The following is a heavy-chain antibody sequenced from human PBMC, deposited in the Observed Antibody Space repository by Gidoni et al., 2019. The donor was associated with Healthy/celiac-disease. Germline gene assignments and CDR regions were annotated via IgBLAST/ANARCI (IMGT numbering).Heavy chain of an antibody. D-gene: IGHD5-12*01. CDR1: GSTFTSYA. CDR2: INPRGGST. J-gene: IGHJ6*02. Sequence: QVQLVQSGAELKKPGASVKVSCKASGSTFTSYAMPWLRQAPGQGLEWMGIINPRGGSTSYVQKYQGRVTMTRDTSTSTVYMELSSLISEDTAVYYCASRGYSGYEAHNWNDPYYYGMDVWGQGTTVTVSS. CDR3: ASRGYSGYEAHNWNDPYYYGMDV. V-gene: IGHV1-46*03.